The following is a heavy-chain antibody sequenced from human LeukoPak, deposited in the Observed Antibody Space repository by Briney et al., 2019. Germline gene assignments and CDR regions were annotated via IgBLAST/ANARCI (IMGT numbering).Heavy chain of an antibody. V-gene: IGHV3-33*01. CDR2: IWYDGTNK. Sequence: GGSLRLPCAASGFTFNNYGVHWVRQAPAKGLEGVALIWYDGTNKHYGDSVKGRFTISRDNSKNTLYLQMNSLRAEDTAVYYCARGRFGELSVATFDIWGQGTMVTVSS. J-gene: IGHJ3*02. CDR3: ARGRFGELSVATFDI. CDR1: GFTFNNYG. D-gene: IGHD3-10*01.